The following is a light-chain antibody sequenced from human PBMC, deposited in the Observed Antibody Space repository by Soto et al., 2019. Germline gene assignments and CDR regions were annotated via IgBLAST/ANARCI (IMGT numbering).Light chain of an antibody. CDR3: QQFGGSSRT. J-gene: IGKJ1*01. V-gene: IGKV3-20*01. CDR2: GAS. Sequence: PGTLSLSTGERATLSCRTSQSVTSRFFAWYQQKPGQAPRLLIYGASFRATGIPDRFTGSGSGTDFTLTITRLEPEDFAVYYCQQFGGSSRTFGQGTKV. CDR1: QSVTSRF.